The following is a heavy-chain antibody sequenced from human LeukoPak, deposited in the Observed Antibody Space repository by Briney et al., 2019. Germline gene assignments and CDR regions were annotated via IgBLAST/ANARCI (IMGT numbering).Heavy chain of an antibody. CDR1: GGSFSGYY. V-gene: IGHV4-39*01. J-gene: IGHJ5*02. Sequence: SETLSLTCAVYGGSFSGYYWSWIRQPPGKGLEWIGSIYYSGSTYYNPSLKSRVTIPVDTSKNQFSLKLSSVTAADTAIYYCARQYDSGSYYNWFDHWGQGTQVTVSS. D-gene: IGHD3-10*01. CDR3: ARQYDSGSYYNWFDH. CDR2: IYYSGST.